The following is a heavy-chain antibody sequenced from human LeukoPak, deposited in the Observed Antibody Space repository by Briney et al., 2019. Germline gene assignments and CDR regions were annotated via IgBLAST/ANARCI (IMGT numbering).Heavy chain of an antibody. CDR3: ARGGAGCFDI. D-gene: IGHD6-19*01. CDR2: IHFNGRDT. CDR1: RFTFSGYW. J-gene: IGHJ3*02. Sequence: PGGSLRLSCAASRFTFSGYWMHWVRQAPGKGLVWVSRIHFNGRDTSYADSVEGRFTISRDNSKNTLYLQMNSLRAEDTAVYYCARGGAGCFDIWGQGTVVTVSS. V-gene: IGHV3-74*01.